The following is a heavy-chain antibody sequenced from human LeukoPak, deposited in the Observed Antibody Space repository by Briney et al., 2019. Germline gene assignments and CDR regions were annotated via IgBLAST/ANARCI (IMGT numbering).Heavy chain of an antibody. V-gene: IGHV4-4*09. CDR3: ARGRRSYGVFDY. CDR2: IYTSGST. J-gene: IGHJ4*02. CDR1: GGSISSYY. D-gene: IGHD5-18*01. Sequence: PSETLSLTCTVSGGSISSYYWSWIRQPPGKGLEWIGYIYTSGSTNYNPSLKSRVTISVDTSKNQFSLKLSSVTAADTAVYYCARGRRSYGVFDYWGQGTLVTVSS.